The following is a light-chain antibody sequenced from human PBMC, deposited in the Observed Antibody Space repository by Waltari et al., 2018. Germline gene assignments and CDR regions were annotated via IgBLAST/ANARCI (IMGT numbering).Light chain of an antibody. J-gene: IGLJ2*01. V-gene: IGLV3-1*01. CDR2: QDI. CDR1: KLGDKY. Sequence: SYQLTQPPSVSVSSGQTASITCSGDKLGDKYVCWYQQKPGQSPVLVIYQDIKRPSGIPGRIPGSNSWNTATLTISGTQAMDEADYYCQTWDSSFVIFGGGTKLTVL. CDR3: QTWDSSFVI.